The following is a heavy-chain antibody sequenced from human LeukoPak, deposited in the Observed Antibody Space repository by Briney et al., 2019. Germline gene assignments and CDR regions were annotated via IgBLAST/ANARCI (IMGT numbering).Heavy chain of an antibody. Sequence: GASVKVSCKASGGTFSSYAISWVRQAPGQGLEWMGGIIPIFGIANYAQKFQGRVTITADESTSTAYMELSSLRSEDTAVYYCARSKGTTIVGATTFDYWGQGTLVTVSS. CDR1: GGTFSSYA. CDR3: ARSKGTTIVGATTFDY. D-gene: IGHD1-26*01. V-gene: IGHV1-69*13. J-gene: IGHJ4*02. CDR2: IIPIFGIA.